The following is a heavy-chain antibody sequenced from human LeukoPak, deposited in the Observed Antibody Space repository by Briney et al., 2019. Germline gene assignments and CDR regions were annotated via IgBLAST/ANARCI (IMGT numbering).Heavy chain of an antibody. Sequence: SETLSLTCTVSGASIGSYYWSWIRQPPGKGLEWIGYIYYSGSTNYNPSLKSRVTISVDTSKNQFSLKLSSVTAADTAMYYCARLVDTAMVSHWGQGTLVTVSS. CDR1: GASIGSYY. D-gene: IGHD5-18*01. CDR2: IYYSGST. V-gene: IGHV4-59*08. CDR3: ARLVDTAMVSH. J-gene: IGHJ4*02.